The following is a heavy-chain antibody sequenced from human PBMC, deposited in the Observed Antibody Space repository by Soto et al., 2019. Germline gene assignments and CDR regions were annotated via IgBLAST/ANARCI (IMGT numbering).Heavy chain of an antibody. Sequence: GGSLRLSCAASGFTVSSNYMSWVRQAPGKGLEWVSVIYSGGSTYYADSVKGRFTISRDNSKNTLYLQMNSLRAEDTAVYYCARGPDSSGYLSYPEERDDAFDIWGQGTMVTVSS. V-gene: IGHV3-53*01. CDR3: ARGPDSSGYLSYPEERDDAFDI. CDR2: IYSGGST. CDR1: GFTVSSNY. D-gene: IGHD3-22*01. J-gene: IGHJ3*02.